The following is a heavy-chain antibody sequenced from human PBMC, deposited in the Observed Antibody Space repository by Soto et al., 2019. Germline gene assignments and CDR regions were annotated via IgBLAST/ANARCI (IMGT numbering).Heavy chain of an antibody. J-gene: IGHJ6*02. Sequence: QVQLVQSGAEVKKPGSSVKVSCKASGGTFNSYVISWVRQAPGQGLECMGGIIPIFGTANYAQKFQGRVTITADESTSTAYMELSSLRSEDTAVYYCASIRDGYNLHYYYGMDVWGQGTTVTVSS. CDR3: ASIRDGYNLHYYYGMDV. V-gene: IGHV1-69*12. CDR2: IIPIFGTA. D-gene: IGHD5-12*01. CDR1: GGTFNSYV.